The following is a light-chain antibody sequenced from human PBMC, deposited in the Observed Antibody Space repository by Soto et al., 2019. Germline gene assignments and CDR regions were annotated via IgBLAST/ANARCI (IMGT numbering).Light chain of an antibody. CDR2: GKS. V-gene: IGLV1-40*01. J-gene: IGLJ2*01. CDR1: SSNIGAGYD. CDR3: QSYDSSLSVV. Sequence: QSVLTHPPSVSGAPGQRDTISCTGSSSNIGAGYDVHWYQQLPGTAPKLLIYGKSNRPSGVPDRFSGSKSGASASLAITGLQAEDEAEDYCQSYDSSLSVVVGGGTKLTV.